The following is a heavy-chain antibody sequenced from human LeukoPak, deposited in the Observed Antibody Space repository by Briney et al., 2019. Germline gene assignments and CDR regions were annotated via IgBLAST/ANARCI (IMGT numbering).Heavy chain of an antibody. Sequence: PGGSLRLSCAASGFTFDDYAMHWVRQAPGKGLEWVSLISWDGGSTYYADSVKGRFTISRDNSKNSLYLQMNSLRAEDTALYYCATKYSGSYGGIDYWGQGTLVTVSS. V-gene: IGHV3-43D*03. J-gene: IGHJ4*02. CDR3: ATKYSGSYGGIDY. D-gene: IGHD1-26*01. CDR1: GFTFDDYA. CDR2: ISWDGGST.